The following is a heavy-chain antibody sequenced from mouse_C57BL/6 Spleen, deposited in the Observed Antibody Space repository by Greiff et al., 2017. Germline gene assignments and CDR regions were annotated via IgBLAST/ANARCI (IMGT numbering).Heavy chain of an antibody. CDR1: GYTFTDYY. V-gene: IGHV1-26*01. Sequence: EVQLQQSGPELVKPGASVKISCKASGYTFTDYYMNWVKQSHGKSLEWIGDINPNNGGTSYNQKFKGKATLTVDKSSSTAYMELRSLTAEDSAVYYCARGGIDYGSSYFDYWGQGTTLTVSS. J-gene: IGHJ2*01. D-gene: IGHD1-1*01. CDR2: INPNNGGT. CDR3: ARGGIDYGSSYFDY.